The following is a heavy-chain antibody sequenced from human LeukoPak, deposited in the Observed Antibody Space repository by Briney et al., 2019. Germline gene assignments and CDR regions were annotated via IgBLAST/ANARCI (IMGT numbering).Heavy chain of an antibody. CDR3: ARTPSSGWYYFDY. CDR1: GFTVSSNY. V-gene: IGHV3-53*01. J-gene: IGHJ4*02. CDR2: IYSGGST. D-gene: IGHD6-19*01. Sequence: GGSLRLSCAASGFTVSSNYMSWVRQAPGKGLEWVSVIYSGGSTYYADSVKGRFTISRDNSKNTLYLQMNSLRVGDTAVYHCARTPSSGWYYFDYWGQGTLVTVSS.